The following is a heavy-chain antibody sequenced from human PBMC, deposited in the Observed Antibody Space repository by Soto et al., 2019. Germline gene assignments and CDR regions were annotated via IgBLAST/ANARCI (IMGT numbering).Heavy chain of an antibody. D-gene: IGHD3-10*01. CDR2: IYPGDSDT. Sequence: EVQLVQSGAEVKKPGESLKISCKGSGYSFTSYWIGWVRQMPGKGLEWMGIIYPGDSDTRYSPSFQGQVTISADKSISTAYLPWSSLKASDTAMYDCAGGGVRGVITRARDYYGMDVWGQGTTVTVSS. V-gene: IGHV5-51*01. CDR1: GYSFTSYW. J-gene: IGHJ6*02. CDR3: AGGGVRGVITRARDYYGMDV.